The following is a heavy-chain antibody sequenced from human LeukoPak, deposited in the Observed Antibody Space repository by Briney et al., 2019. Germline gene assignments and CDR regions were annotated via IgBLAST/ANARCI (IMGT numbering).Heavy chain of an antibody. CDR1: GGSISSYY. Sequence: SETLSLTCTVSGGSISSYYWSWIRQPPGKGLEWIGYIYYTGSTNYNPSLKSRVTISVDMYQSQFSLKLSSVTAADTAVYYWARAVEEGFGELLPEYWGQGTLVTASS. J-gene: IGHJ4*02. D-gene: IGHD3-10*01. V-gene: IGHV4-59*01. CDR2: IYYTGST. CDR3: ARAVEEGFGELLPEY.